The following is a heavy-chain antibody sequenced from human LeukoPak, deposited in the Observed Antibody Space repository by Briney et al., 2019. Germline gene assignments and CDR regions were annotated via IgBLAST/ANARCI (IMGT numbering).Heavy chain of an antibody. CDR1: GGSISSYY. CDR3: ARDRGIAAAGPDAFDI. D-gene: IGHD6-13*01. J-gene: IGHJ3*02. CDR2: IYYSGST. Sequence: SETLSLTCTVSGGSISSYYWSWIRQPPGKGLEWIGYIYYSGSTNYNPSLKSRVTISVDTSKNQFSLKLSSVTAADTAVYYCARDRGIAAAGPDAFDIWGQGTMVTVSS. V-gene: IGHV4-59*01.